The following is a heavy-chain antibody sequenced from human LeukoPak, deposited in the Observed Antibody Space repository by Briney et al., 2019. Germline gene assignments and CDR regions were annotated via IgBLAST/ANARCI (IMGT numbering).Heavy chain of an antibody. CDR3: ARQAGGTSGPFDY. CDR1: GGSISSSY. J-gene: IGHJ4*02. D-gene: IGHD4-23*01. V-gene: IGHV4-59*08. Sequence: SETLSLTCTVSGGSISSSYRSWIRQPPGKGLEWIGYIYHSESTNYNPSLKSRVTISVDTSKNQFSLKLSSVTAADTAVYYCARQAGGTSGPFDYWGQGTLVTVSS. CDR2: IYHSEST.